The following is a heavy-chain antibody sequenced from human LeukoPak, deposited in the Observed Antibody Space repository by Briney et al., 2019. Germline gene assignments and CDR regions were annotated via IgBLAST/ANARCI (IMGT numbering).Heavy chain of an antibody. V-gene: IGHV3-30*18. CDR1: GFTFSSYG. CDR3: AKICSSTSCPNIRRDYYYYYMDV. J-gene: IGHJ6*03. Sequence: PGGSLRLSCAASGFTFSSYGMHWVRQAPGKGLEWVAVISYDGSNKYYADSVKGRFTISRDNSKNTLYLQMNSLRAEDTAVYYCAKICSSTSCPNIRRDYYYYYMDVWGKGTTVTVSS. CDR2: ISYDGSNK. D-gene: IGHD2-2*01.